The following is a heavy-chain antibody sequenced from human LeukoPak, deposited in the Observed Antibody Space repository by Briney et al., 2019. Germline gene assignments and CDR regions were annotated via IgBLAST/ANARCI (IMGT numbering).Heavy chain of an antibody. CDR1: GGSLSSYY. D-gene: IGHD5-18*01. CDR3: ARGGYGDYYMDV. CDR2: IYYSGST. J-gene: IGHJ6*03. Sequence: PAETLSLTCTVSGGSLSSYYWSWIRQPPGKGLEWIGYIYYSGSTNYNPSLKSRVTISVDTSTNQFSLKLSSVTAADTAVYYCARGGYGDYYMDVWGKGTTVTVSS. V-gene: IGHV4-59*01.